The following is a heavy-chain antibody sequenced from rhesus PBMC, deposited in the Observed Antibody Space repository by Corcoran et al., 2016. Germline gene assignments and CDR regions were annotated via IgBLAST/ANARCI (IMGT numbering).Heavy chain of an antibody. CDR1: GDSISSNY. D-gene: IGHD1-20*01. Sequence: QLQLQESDPGLVKPSETLSLTCAVSGDSISSNYWSWIRQPPGKVLELIGRISGSGGSTDYNPSLKIRVTISTDTSKIQFSLKLSSVTAADTAVYYYARDRDSWNNYFDYWGQGVLVTVSS. V-gene: IGHV4-173*01. CDR2: ISGSGGST. J-gene: IGHJ4*01. CDR3: ARDRDSWNNYFDY.